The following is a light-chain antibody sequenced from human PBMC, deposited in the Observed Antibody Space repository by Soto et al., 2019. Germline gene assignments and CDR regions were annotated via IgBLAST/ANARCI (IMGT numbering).Light chain of an antibody. J-gene: IGKJ1*01. V-gene: IGKV1-39*01. CDR2: TVS. CDR1: QSISNY. CDR3: QQSYDTPRT. Sequence: QRIQSASYVAASGGGRVTITCRASQSISNYLNWYQQKPGKAPNLLLHTVSRLQSGVPSRFSGSGSGTNFSLTISRLPPEDFATYYCQQSYDTPRTFGQGTKVDIK.